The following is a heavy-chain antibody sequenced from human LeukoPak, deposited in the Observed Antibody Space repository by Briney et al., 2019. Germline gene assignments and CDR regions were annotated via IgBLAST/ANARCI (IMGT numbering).Heavy chain of an antibody. CDR3: ARQMATINH. J-gene: IGHJ5*02. Sequence: GGSLRLSWAASGFTFSSYAMSWVRQAAGKGLEWVSAISGNGDSTYYADSVKGRFTISRDNSKHTLYLQMNSLRAEDTALYYCARQMATINHWGQGTLVTVSS. CDR1: GFTFSSYA. D-gene: IGHD5-24*01. CDR2: ISGNGDST. V-gene: IGHV3-23*01.